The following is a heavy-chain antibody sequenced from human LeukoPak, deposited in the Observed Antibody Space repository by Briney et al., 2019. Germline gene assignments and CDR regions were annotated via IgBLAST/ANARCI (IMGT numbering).Heavy chain of an antibody. D-gene: IGHD3-22*01. CDR3: AREENSHYYDSSGRNDY. Sequence: ASVKVSCKASGYTFTSYYMHWVRQAPGQGLEWIGIINPSGGSTSYAQKFQGRVTMTRDTSTSTVYMELSSLRSEDTAVYYCAREENSHYYDSSGRNDYWGQGTLVTVSS. CDR2: INPSGGST. CDR1: GYTFTSYY. J-gene: IGHJ4*02. V-gene: IGHV1-46*01.